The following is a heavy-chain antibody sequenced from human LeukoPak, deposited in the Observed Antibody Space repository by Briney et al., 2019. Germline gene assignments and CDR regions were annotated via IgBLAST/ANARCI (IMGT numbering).Heavy chain of an antibody. CDR2: INPNSGYT. J-gene: IGHJ6*02. CDR1: GYTFTASY. CDR3: ASPFDLDV. V-gene: IGHV1-2*02. Sequence: ASVKVSCKASGYTFTASYMHWVRQAPGQGLEWMGWINPNSGYTNYAEMFQGRVNMTRDTSISTAYMELNRLRSDDAAVYYCASPFDLDVWGQGTTVTVSS. D-gene: IGHD3-3*01.